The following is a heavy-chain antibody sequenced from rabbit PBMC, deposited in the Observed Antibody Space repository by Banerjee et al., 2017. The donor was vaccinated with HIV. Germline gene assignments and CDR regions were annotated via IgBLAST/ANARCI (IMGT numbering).Heavy chain of an antibody. Sequence: QSLEESGGDLVKPGASLTLTCTASGIDFSNSYYMCWVRQAPGKGLEWIASIYTGSSGDTWYASWAKGRFTISKTSSTTVTLQMTSLTAADTATYFCARDHVGGDGVHFNLWGPGTLVTVS. CDR1: GIDFSNSYY. J-gene: IGHJ4*01. CDR2: IYTGSSGDT. V-gene: IGHV1S40*01. CDR3: ARDHVGGDGVHFNL. D-gene: IGHD2-1*01.